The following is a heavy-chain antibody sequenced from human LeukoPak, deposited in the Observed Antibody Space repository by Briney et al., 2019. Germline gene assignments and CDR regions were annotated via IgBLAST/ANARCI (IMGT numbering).Heavy chain of an antibody. V-gene: IGHV3-53*01. Sequence: PGGSLRLSCAASGFTVSSNYMSWVRQAPGKGLEWVSVIYSGGSIYYTDSVKGRFTISRDNSKNTLYLQMNSLRAEDTAVYYCERHGSSSELFDYWGQGTLVTVSS. J-gene: IGHJ4*02. D-gene: IGHD6-6*01. CDR3: ERHGSSSELFDY. CDR2: IYSGGSI. CDR1: GFTVSSNY.